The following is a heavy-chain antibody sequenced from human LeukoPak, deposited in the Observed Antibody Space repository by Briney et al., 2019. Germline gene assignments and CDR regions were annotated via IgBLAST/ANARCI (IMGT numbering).Heavy chain of an antibody. J-gene: IGHJ4*02. V-gene: IGHV4-61*08. Sequence: SETLSLTCTVSGGSVNSGDYYWTWIRQQQGKGLEWIGYIYYSGSTNYNPSLKSRVTISVDTSKTQFSLNLSSVTAADTAVYYCARDLLSTAGYFDYWGQGTLVTVSS. CDR3: ARDLLSTAGYFDY. CDR2: IYYSGST. CDR1: GGSVNSGDYY. D-gene: IGHD6-19*01.